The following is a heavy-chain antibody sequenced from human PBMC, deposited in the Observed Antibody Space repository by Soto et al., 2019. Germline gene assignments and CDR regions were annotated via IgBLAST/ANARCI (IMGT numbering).Heavy chain of an antibody. Sequence: GGSLRLSCAASGFTFSSYAMSWVRQAPGKGLEWVSAVSGSGGSTYYADSVKGRFTISRDNSKNTLYLQMNSLRAEDTAVYYCAKRGIAVAGTGAEYFQHWGQGTLVTSPQ. V-gene: IGHV3-23*01. J-gene: IGHJ1*01. CDR1: GFTFSSYA. CDR2: VSGSGGST. D-gene: IGHD6-19*01. CDR3: AKRGIAVAGTGAEYFQH.